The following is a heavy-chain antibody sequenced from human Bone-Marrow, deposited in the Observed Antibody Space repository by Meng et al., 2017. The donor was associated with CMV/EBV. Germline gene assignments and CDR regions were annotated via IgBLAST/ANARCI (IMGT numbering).Heavy chain of an antibody. CDR3: ARGYTYGSLYFDS. D-gene: IGHD5-18*01. CDR2: IHSDDST. V-gene: IGHV3-53*05. Sequence: GESLKISCAAFGLLVSSYSLTWVRQAPRKGLEWVSLIHSDDSTYDADSVKGRFTISRDNSRNTVYLLMNNLRPEDSAVYYCARGYTYGSLYFDSWGQGTLVTVSS. CDR1: GLLVSSYS. J-gene: IGHJ4*02.